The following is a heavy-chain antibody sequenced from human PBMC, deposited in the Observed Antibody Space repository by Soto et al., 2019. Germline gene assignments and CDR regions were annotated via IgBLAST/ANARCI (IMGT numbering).Heavy chain of an antibody. D-gene: IGHD2-15*01. CDR3: AYAPGYCSGCSCYYFDH. V-gene: IGHV2-5*01. CDR2: IYWNDDK. J-gene: IGHJ4*02. Sequence: QITLKESGPTLVKPTQTLTLTCTFSGFSLSTSGVGVGWIRQPPGKALEWLAIIYWNDDKRYSPSLKTRLTITKDTSKNQVVLTMTNMNPVDTATYYCAYAPGYCSGCSCYYFDHWGQGTLVTVSP. CDR1: GFSLSTSGVG.